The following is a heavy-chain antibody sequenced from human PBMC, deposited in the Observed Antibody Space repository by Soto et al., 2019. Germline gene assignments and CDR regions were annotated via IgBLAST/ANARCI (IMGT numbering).Heavy chain of an antibody. CDR2: IYYSGFT. V-gene: IGHV4-59*01. CDR1: GGSISNYY. CDR3: VRDKTGHYFDSSGFDALDM. J-gene: IGHJ3*02. D-gene: IGHD3-22*01. Sequence: SETLSLTCTVSGGSISNYYLSWIRQPPGKGLEWIGYIYYSGFTNYNPSLKSRVTISVDTSKNQFSLKLSSVTAADTAVYYCVRDKTGHYFDSSGFDALDMWGQGTMV.